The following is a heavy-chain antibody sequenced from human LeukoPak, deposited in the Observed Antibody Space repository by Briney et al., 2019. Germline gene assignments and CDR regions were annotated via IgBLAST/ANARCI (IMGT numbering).Heavy chain of an antibody. CDR3: ARTYSSSWYDY. J-gene: IGHJ4*02. D-gene: IGHD6-13*01. Sequence: WGSLRLSCSASGFTFSSYTMSWVRQAPGKGLEWVSSISSTSSYIYYADSVKGRFTISRDNAKNSLYLQMNSLRAEDTAVYYCARTYSSSWYDYWGQGTLVTVSS. CDR2: ISSTSSYI. CDR1: GFTFSSYT. V-gene: IGHV3-21*01.